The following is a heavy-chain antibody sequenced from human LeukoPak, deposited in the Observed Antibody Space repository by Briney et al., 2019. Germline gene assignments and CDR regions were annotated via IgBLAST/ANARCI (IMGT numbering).Heavy chain of an antibody. CDR1: GFTFSTYT. Sequence: GGSLRLSCAASGFTFSTYTMYWVRQAPGKGLEWVAIISSDGSKRYYADSVKARFTISRDNSNNTLFLRMDSLRAEDTAVYYCARSFQSSSTRYPPLGYWGQGTLVTVSS. CDR2: ISSDGSKR. D-gene: IGHD6-13*01. V-gene: IGHV3-30-3*01. CDR3: ARSFQSSSTRYPPLGY. J-gene: IGHJ4*02.